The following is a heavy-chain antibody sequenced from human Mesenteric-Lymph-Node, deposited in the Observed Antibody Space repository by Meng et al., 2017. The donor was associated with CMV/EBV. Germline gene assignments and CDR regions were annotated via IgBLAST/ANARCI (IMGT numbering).Heavy chain of an antibody. J-gene: IGHJ4*02. CDR3: ARLASYSHFDY. D-gene: IGHD1-26*01. CDR2: INYSGGT. CDR1: GGSFSDYY. Sequence: GSLRLSCAVYGGSFSDYYWSWIRQPPGKGLEWIGEINYSGGTNYNPSLKSRVTISVDASRNQFSLKLSPVTAADTAVYYCARLASYSHFDYWGQGTLVTVSS. V-gene: IGHV4-34*01.